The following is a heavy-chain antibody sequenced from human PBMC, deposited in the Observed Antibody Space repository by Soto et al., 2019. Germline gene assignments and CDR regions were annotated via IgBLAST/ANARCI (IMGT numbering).Heavy chain of an antibody. CDR1: GGSVSSGSYY. CDR3: ARANDYYDSSGYYGFDY. V-gene: IGHV4-61*01. D-gene: IGHD3-22*01. J-gene: IGHJ4*02. Sequence: SETLSLTCTVSGGSVSSGSYYWSWIRQPPGKGLEWIGYIYYSGSTNYNPSLKSRVTISVDTSKNQFSLKLSSVTAADTAVYYCARANDYYDSSGYYGFDYWGQGTLVTVSS. CDR2: IYYSGST.